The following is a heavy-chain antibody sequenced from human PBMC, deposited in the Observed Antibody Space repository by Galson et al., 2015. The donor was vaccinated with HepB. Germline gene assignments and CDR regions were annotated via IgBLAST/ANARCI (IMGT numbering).Heavy chain of an antibody. J-gene: IGHJ4*02. CDR3: AKIYGDYENPFDY. D-gene: IGHD4-17*01. CDR1: GFTFSSYA. CDR2: ISGSGGST. V-gene: IGHV3-23*01. Sequence: SLRLSCAASGFTFSSYAMSWVRQAPGKGLEWVSAISGSGGSTYYADSVKGRFTISRDNSKNTLYLQMNSLRAEDTAVYYCAKIYGDYENPFDYWGQGTLVTVSS.